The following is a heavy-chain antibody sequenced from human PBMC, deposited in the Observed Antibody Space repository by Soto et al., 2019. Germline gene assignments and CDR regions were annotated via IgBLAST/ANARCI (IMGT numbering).Heavy chain of an antibody. CDR2: ISAYNGNT. V-gene: IGHV1-18*01. CDR3: VRAALATIAAASNYYGMDV. Sequence: QVQLVQSGAEVKKPGASVKVSCKASGYTFTSYGISWVRQAPGQGLEWMGWISAYNGNTNYAQKLQGRVTMTTDTSTSTAYMELRSLRSDDTAVYYCVRAALATIAAASNYYGMDVWGQGTTVTVSS. J-gene: IGHJ6*02. CDR1: GYTFTSYG. D-gene: IGHD6-13*01.